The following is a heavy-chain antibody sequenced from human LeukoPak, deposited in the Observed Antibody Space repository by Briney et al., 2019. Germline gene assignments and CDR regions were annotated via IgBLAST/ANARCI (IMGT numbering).Heavy chain of an antibody. CDR1: GYTFTSYG. V-gene: IGHV1-18*01. CDR3: ARGGYYDFWSGTSDYYYYGMDV. J-gene: IGHJ6*02. D-gene: IGHD3-3*01. Sequence: GASVKVSCTASGYTFTSYGISWVRQAPGQGLEWMGWISAYNGNTNYAQKLQGRVTMTTDTSTSTAYMELRSLRSDDTAVYYCARGGYYDFWSGTSDYYYYGMDVWGQGTTVTVSS. CDR2: ISAYNGNT.